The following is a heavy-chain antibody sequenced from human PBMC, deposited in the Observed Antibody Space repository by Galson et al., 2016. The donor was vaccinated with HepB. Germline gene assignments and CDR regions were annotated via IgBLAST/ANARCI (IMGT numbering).Heavy chain of an antibody. Sequence: SLRLSCAASGFTFGDYAMHWVRQAPGKGLEWVSGISWNSGRIDYAESVEGRFTISRDNAKNSLYLQMNSLRVEDTALYYCTKGGFSYGPNDFWGQGTLVTVSS. CDR3: TKGGFSYGPNDF. J-gene: IGHJ4*02. D-gene: IGHD5-18*01. CDR1: GFTFGDYA. V-gene: IGHV3-9*01. CDR2: ISWNSGRI.